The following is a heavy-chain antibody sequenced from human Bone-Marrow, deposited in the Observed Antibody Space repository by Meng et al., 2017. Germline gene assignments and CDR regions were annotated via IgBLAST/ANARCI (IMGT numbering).Heavy chain of an antibody. Sequence: QGQLREAGPVLWRPSQTLPLTCTIPCCAITRCSYYRNWIRQHPGKGLEWIGYIYYSGSTYCSPSLKSRMTISVDTSKNHVSLKLSSVTAADTAVYYCASLYGVVGASWFDPWGQGTLVTVSS. CDR3: ASLYGVVGASWFDP. CDR2: IYYSGST. V-gene: IGHV4-31*03. D-gene: IGHD1-26*01. CDR1: CCAITRCSYY. J-gene: IGHJ5*02.